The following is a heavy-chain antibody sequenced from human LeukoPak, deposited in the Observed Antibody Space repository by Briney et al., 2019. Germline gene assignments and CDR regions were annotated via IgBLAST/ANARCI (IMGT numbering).Heavy chain of an antibody. CDR2: IYSGGST. V-gene: IGHV3-66*01. D-gene: IGHD3-3*01. CDR1: GFTVSSNY. Sequence: GGSLRLSCAASGFTVSSNYMSWVRQAPGKGLEWVSVIYSGGSTYYADSVKGRFTISRDNSKNTLYLQMNSLRAEDTAVYYCAKERNALRFLEWLWDHWGRGTLVTVSS. J-gene: IGHJ4*02. CDR3: AKERNALRFLEWLWDH.